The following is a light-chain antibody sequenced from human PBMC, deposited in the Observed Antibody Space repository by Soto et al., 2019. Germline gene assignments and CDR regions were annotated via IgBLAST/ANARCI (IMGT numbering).Light chain of an antibody. Sequence: EIVMTQSPATLSVSPGERATLSCRARQRVSSNVAWYQQRPGQAPRLLIYGASTRATGFPARFSGSGSGTEFTLIINTLQSEDFAVYYCQQYNQWPRTFGPGTKVDIK. CDR3: QQYNQWPRT. V-gene: IGKV3-15*01. CDR1: QRVSSN. J-gene: IGKJ3*01. CDR2: GAS.